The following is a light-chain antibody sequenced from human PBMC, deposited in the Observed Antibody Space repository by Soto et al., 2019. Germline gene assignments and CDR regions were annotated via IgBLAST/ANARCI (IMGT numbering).Light chain of an antibody. CDR3: QQYKNWPRT. CDR1: QSVSSN. J-gene: IGKJ1*01. CDR2: GAS. Sequence: VMTQSPDSLSVSPGERATLSCRASQSVSSNLAWYQQKLGQAPRLLIYGASTRATGISARFSGSGSGTEFTLTISSLQSEDFAIYYCQQYKNWPRTFGQGTRVEIK. V-gene: IGKV3-15*01.